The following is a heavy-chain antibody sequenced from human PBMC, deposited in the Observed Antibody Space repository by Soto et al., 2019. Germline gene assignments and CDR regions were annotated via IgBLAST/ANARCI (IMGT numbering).Heavy chain of an antibody. CDR2: ISYDGSNK. Sequence: GGSLRLSCAASGFTFSSYGMHWVRQAPGKGLEWVAVISYDGSNKYYADSVKGRFTISRDNSKNTLYLQMNSLRAEDTAFFYCAKVLMYYDILTGRYGMDVWGQGTTVTVSS. V-gene: IGHV3-30*18. CDR1: GFTFSSYG. D-gene: IGHD3-9*01. CDR3: AKVLMYYDILTGRYGMDV. J-gene: IGHJ6*02.